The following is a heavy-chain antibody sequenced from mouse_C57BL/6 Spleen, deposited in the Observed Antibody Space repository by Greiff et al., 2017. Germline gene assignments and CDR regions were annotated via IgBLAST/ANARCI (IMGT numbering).Heavy chain of an antibody. CDR1: GYAFSSYW. CDR3: ARWRGLRGAMDY. Sequence: VQLQQSGASVKISCKASGYAFSSYWMNWVKQRPGKGLEWIGQIYPGDGDTNYNGKFKGKATLTADKSSSTAYMQLSSLTSEDSAVYFCARWRGLRGAMDYWGQGTSVTVSS. V-gene: IGHV1-80*01. J-gene: IGHJ4*01. D-gene: IGHD3-1*01. CDR2: IYPGDGDT.